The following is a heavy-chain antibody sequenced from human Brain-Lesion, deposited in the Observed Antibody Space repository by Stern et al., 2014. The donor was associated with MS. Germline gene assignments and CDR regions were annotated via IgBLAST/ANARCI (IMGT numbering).Heavy chain of an antibody. CDR3: AKLWLGELPESTFDY. D-gene: IGHD3-10*01. Sequence: VQLVESGPGLVKPSETLSLTCTVSGGSISSSSYYWGWIRQPPGKGLEWIGSIYYRGSTYYNPSLKNRVTISMDTSKTQFSLRLSSGTAADTAVYFCAKLWLGELPESTFDYWGQGTLVTVSS. CDR1: GGSISSSSYY. J-gene: IGHJ4*02. V-gene: IGHV4-39*01. CDR2: IYYRGST.